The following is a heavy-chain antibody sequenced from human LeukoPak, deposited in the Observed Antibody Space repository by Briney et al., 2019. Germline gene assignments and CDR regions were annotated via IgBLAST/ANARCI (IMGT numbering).Heavy chain of an antibody. V-gene: IGHV3-48*03. CDR3: ASLTAAAPYYYYYMDV. D-gene: IGHD6-13*01. CDR2: ISSSGSTI. J-gene: IGHJ6*03. CDR1: GFTYSSYE. Sequence: GGSLRLSCAASGFTYSSYEMNWVRQAPGKGLEWVSYISSSGSTIYYADSVKGRFTISRDNAKNSLYLQMNSLRAEDTAVYYCASLTAAAPYYYYYMDVWGKGTTVTVSS.